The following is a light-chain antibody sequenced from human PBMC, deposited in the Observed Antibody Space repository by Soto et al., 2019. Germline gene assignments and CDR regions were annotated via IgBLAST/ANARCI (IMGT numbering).Light chain of an antibody. CDR2: EVS. CDR1: SSDVGGYNY. J-gene: IGLJ2*01. CDR3: SSYAGSNNLV. V-gene: IGLV2-8*01. Sequence: QSALTQPPSASGSPGQSVTISCTGTSSDVGGYNYVSWYQQHPGKAPKLMIYEVSKRHSGVPDRVSGSKSGNTASLTGSGLQAEDEADYYCSSYAGSNNLVFGGGTKLTVL.